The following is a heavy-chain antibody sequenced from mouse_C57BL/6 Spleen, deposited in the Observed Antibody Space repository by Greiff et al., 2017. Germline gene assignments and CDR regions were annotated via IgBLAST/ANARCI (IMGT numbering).Heavy chain of an antibody. CDR3: AKEGIYDGYPWFAY. J-gene: IGHJ3*01. D-gene: IGHD2-3*01. CDR1: GYTFTSYW. CDR2: IHPNSGST. V-gene: IGHV1-64*01. Sequence: QVQLQQPGAELVKPGASVKLSCKASGYTFTSYWMHWVKQRPGQGLEWIGMIHPNSGSTNYNETFTSKATLTVDKSSSTAYMQLSSLTSEDSAVYYCAKEGIYDGYPWFAYWGQGTLVTVSA.